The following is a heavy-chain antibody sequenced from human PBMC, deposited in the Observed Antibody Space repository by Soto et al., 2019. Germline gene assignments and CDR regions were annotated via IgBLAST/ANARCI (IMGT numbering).Heavy chain of an antibody. CDR2: ISSSSSYI. CDR1: GFTFSSYS. V-gene: IGHV3-21*01. Sequence: GGSLRLSCAASGFTFSSYSMNWVRQAPGKGLEWVSSISSSSSYIYYADSVKGRFTISRDNSKNTLYLQMNSLRAEDTAVYYCARDKYCSSTSCYGYYYYGMDVGGQGTTVTVSS. CDR3: ARDKYCSSTSCYGYYYYGMDV. D-gene: IGHD2-2*01. J-gene: IGHJ6*02.